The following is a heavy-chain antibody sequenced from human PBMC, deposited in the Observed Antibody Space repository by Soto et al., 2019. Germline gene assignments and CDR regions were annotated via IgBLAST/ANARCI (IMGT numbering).Heavy chain of an antibody. J-gene: IGHJ6*02. Sequence: SETLSLTCTVSCGSISSGGYYWSWIRQHPGKGLEWIGYIYYSGSTYYNPSLKSRVTISVDTSKNQFSLKLSSVTAADTAVYYCARDSQQPPYYYGMDVWGQGTTVTVSS. CDR1: CGSISSGGYY. CDR2: IYYSGST. D-gene: IGHD6-13*01. V-gene: IGHV4-31*03. CDR3: ARDSQQPPYYYGMDV.